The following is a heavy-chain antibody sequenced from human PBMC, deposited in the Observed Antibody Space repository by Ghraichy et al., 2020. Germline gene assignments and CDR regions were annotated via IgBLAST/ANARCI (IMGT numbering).Heavy chain of an antibody. J-gene: IGHJ4*02. Sequence: LSLTCAASGFTFSTYAMNWVRQAPGQGLEWVSSISGSGSSTFYADSLKGRFTITRDNSKNTLYLQMNSLRAEDTAVYYCARNWGFDCWGQGTLVTVSS. CDR3: ARNWGFDC. CDR1: GFTFSTYA. V-gene: IGHV3-23*01. D-gene: IGHD3-16*01. CDR2: ISGSGSST.